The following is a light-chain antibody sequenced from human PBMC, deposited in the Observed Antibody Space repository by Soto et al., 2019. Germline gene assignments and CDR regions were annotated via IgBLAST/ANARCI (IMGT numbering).Light chain of an antibody. CDR2: GAS. J-gene: IGKJ5*01. CDR3: HQYNKWPPIT. Sequence: EIVLTQSPGTLSLSPGERATLSCRASQSVNSRLAWYQHKPGQAPRLLISGASSRATGIPARFSGSGSGTEFTLTISNLQSEDFAVYYCHQYNKWPPITFGQGTRLEIK. CDR1: QSVNSR. V-gene: IGKV3D-15*01.